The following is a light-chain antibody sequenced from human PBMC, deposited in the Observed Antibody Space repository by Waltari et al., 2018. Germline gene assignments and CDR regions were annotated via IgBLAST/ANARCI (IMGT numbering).Light chain of an antibody. Sequence: DIQMTQSPSTLSASVGDRVTITCRASQSISTWLAWYQQKPGTAPKLLIYKASSLESGVPTRFNGSGSGTDFTLTISSLQPDDLSTYYCQQYNSYPWTFGQGTKVEIK. V-gene: IGKV1-5*03. J-gene: IGKJ1*01. CDR1: QSISTW. CDR3: QQYNSYPWT. CDR2: KAS.